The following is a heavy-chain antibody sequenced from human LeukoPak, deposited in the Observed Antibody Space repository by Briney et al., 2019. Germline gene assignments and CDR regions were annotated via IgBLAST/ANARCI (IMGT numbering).Heavy chain of an antibody. CDR3: AGDGAIAAAGTNWFDP. CDR1: GYTFTSYY. Sequence: ASVKVSCKASGYTFTSYYMHWVRQAPGQGLEWMGIINPSGGSTSYAQKFQGRVTMTRDTSTSTVCMELSSLRSEDAAVYYCAGDGAIAAAGTNWFDPWGQGTLVTVSS. J-gene: IGHJ5*02. V-gene: IGHV1-46*01. CDR2: INPSGGST. D-gene: IGHD6-13*01.